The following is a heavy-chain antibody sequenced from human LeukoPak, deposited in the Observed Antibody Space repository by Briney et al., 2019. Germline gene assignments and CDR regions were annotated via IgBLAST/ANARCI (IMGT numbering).Heavy chain of an antibody. CDR2: IYRSGST. Sequence: SETLSLTCIVSGYSISNGYYWDWIRQPPGRGLEWIGNIYRSGSTSYNPSLKSRVTISVDTSKNQFSLKVNSVTAADTAVYYCARRHSSGWFYYWGQGTLVTVSS. CDR1: GYSISNGYY. CDR3: ARRHSSGWFYY. V-gene: IGHV4-38-2*02. D-gene: IGHD6-19*01. J-gene: IGHJ4*02.